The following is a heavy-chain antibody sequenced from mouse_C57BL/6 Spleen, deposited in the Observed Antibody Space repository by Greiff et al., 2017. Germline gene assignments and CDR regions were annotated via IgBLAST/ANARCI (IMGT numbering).Heavy chain of an antibody. J-gene: IGHJ2*01. CDR3: ARWRDWEGREYYFDY. V-gene: IGHV1-50*01. CDR1: GYTFTSYW. Sequence: QVQLKQSGAELVKPGASVKLSCKASGYTFTSYWMQWVKQRPGQGLEWIGEIDPSDSYTNYNQKFKGKATLTVDTSSSTAYMQLSSLTSEDSAVYYCARWRDWEGREYYFDYWGQGTTLTVSS. CDR2: IDPSDSYT. D-gene: IGHD4-1*01.